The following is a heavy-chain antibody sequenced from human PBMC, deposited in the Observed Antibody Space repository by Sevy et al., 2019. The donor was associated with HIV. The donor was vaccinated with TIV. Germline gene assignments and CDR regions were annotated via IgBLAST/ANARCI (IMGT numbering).Heavy chain of an antibody. D-gene: IGHD2-21*01. J-gene: IGHJ4*02. V-gene: IGHV3-48*02. Sequence: GGSLRLSCAASGFTFNTYSLIWVRQTPGKGLEWLSFIGTAAGVTYYADSVKGRFTISRDNAKTSVYLQMNSLRDEDTAVYYCARCPGHYSFDYWGQGTLVTVSS. CDR3: ARCPGHYSFDY. CDR2: IGTAAGVT. CDR1: GFTFNTYS.